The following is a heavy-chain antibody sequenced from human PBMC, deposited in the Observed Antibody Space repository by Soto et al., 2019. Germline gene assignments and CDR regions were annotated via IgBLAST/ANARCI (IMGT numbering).Heavy chain of an antibody. Sequence: ASVKVSCKVSGYTLTELSMHWVRQAPGKGLEWMGGFDPEDGETIYAQKFQGRVTMTEDTSTDTAYMELSSLRSEDTAVYYCASEGGAIRYYYDSSGYYSGGGFDYWGQGTLVTVSS. V-gene: IGHV1-24*01. CDR2: FDPEDGET. D-gene: IGHD3-22*01. CDR1: GYTLTELS. J-gene: IGHJ4*02. CDR3: ASEGGAIRYYYDSSGYYSGGGFDY.